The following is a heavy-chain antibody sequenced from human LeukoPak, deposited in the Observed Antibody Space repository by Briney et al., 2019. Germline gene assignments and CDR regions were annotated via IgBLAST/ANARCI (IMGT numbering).Heavy chain of an antibody. CDR3: ERVIRVSSWYTGIDY. Sequence: ASVKVSCKASGYTFTSYAMNWVRQAPGQGLEWMGWINPNSGGTNYAQKFQGRVTMTRDTSISTAYMELSRLRSDDTAVYYCERVIRVSSWYTGIDYWGQGTLVTVSS. V-gene: IGHV1-2*02. CDR1: GYTFTSYA. CDR2: INPNSGGT. J-gene: IGHJ4*02. D-gene: IGHD6-13*01.